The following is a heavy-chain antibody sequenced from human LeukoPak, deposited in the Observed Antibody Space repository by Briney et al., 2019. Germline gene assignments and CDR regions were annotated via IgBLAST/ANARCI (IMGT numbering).Heavy chain of an antibody. Sequence: GGSLRLSCAASGFTFSSYWMSWVRQAPGKGLEWVANIKQDGSEKYYVDSVKGRFTISRDNAKNSLYLQMNSLRAEDTAVYYCARVPSNYGSAHFYYYYMDVWGKGTTVTVSS. CDR2: IKQDGSEK. J-gene: IGHJ6*03. V-gene: IGHV3-7*01. D-gene: IGHD4-11*01. CDR3: ARVPSNYGSAHFYYYYMDV. CDR1: GFTFSSYW.